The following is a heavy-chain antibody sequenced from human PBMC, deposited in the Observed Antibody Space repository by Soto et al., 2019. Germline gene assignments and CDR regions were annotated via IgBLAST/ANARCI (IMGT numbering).Heavy chain of an antibody. CDR1: GYTFTSYG. J-gene: IGHJ5*02. D-gene: IGHD3-10*01. Sequence: QVQLVQSGAEVKKPGASVKVSYKASGYTFTSYGISWVRQAPGQGLEWMGWISAYNGNTNYAQKLQGRVTMTTDTSTSTAYMELRSLRSDDTAVYYCARVRDRTRGLLWFGELGPWGQGTLVTVSS. CDR2: ISAYNGNT. CDR3: ARVRDRTRGLLWFGELGP. V-gene: IGHV1-18*01.